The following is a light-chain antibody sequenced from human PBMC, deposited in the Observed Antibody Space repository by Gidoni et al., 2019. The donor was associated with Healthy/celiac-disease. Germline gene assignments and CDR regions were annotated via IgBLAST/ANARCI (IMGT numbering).Light chain of an antibody. CDR1: QSISSY. J-gene: IGKJ2*01. CDR2: AAS. V-gene: IGKV1-39*01. Sequence: DIQMTQSPSSLSASVVDRVTITCRASQSISSYLNWYQQKPGNAPKLLIYAASSLQSGVPSRFSGSGSGTDFTLTISSLQPEDFATYYCQQSYSTPHTFGQGTKLEIK. CDR3: QQSYSTPHT.